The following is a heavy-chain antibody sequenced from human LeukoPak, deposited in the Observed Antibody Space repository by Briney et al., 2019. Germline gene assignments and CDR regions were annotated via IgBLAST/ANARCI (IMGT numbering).Heavy chain of an antibody. V-gene: IGHV3-30*02. Sequence: PGGSLRLPCAASGFTFSSYGMHWVRQAPGKGLEWVAFIRYDGSNKYYADSVKGRFTISRDNSKNTLYLQMNSLRAEDTAVYYCVKDRDLDCSGGSCYSDDAFDIWGQGTMVTVSS. CDR1: GFTFSSYG. CDR2: IRYDGSNK. CDR3: VKDRDLDCSGGSCYSDDAFDI. D-gene: IGHD2-15*01. J-gene: IGHJ3*02.